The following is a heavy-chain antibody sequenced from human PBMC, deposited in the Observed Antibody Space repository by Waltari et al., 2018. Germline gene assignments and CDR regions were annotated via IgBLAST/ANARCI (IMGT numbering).Heavy chain of an antibody. Sequence: QVQLVQSGGGVVQPGRSLRLSCAASGFTFRRYALHWARQAPGKGLEWVAVISYDGSNKYYADSVKGRFTISRDNSKSTLFLQMSSLRADDTAVYYCARDLMAVGAITREGVDDWGQGSLVTVSS. CDR3: ARDLMAVGAITREGVDD. CDR2: ISYDGSNK. V-gene: IGHV3-30-3*01. CDR1: GFTFRRYA. D-gene: IGHD6-19*01. J-gene: IGHJ4*02.